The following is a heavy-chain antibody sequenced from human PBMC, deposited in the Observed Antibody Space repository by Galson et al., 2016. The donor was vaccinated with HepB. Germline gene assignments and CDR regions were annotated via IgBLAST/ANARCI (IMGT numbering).Heavy chain of an antibody. V-gene: IGHV4-59*01. Sequence: SETLSLTCTISGGSISTYYWSWIRQYPGKGLEWIGYIANSGTTNYSPSLKGRVTMSMDAPKRQFSLTLTSVTVADTAVYFCARENKQMSYYYAKSDGEGGGFDIWGHGTLVIASS. J-gene: IGHJ3*02. CDR3: ARENKQMSYYYAKSDGEGGGFDI. CDR2: IANSGTT. D-gene: IGHD3-10*01. CDR1: GGSISTYY.